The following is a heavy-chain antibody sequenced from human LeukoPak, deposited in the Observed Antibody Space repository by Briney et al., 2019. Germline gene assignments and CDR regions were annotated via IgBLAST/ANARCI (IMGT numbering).Heavy chain of an antibody. V-gene: IGHV3-23*01. CDR1: GFTFSSYA. Sequence: GGSLRLSCAASGFTFSSYAMSWVRQAPGKGLEWVSAISGGGGSTYYADSVKGRFTISRDNSKNTLYLQMNSLRAEDTAVYYCAKDRPNYYGSGGDGMDVWGQGTTVTVSS. CDR2: ISGGGGST. J-gene: IGHJ6*02. CDR3: AKDRPNYYGSGGDGMDV. D-gene: IGHD3-10*01.